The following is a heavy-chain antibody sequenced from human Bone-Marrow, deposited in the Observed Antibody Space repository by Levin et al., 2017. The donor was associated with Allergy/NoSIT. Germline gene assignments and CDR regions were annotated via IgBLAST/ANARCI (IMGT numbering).Heavy chain of an antibody. CDR2: IRSKAYGGTT. J-gene: IGHJ4*02. D-gene: IGHD3-22*01. CDR3: TRDTPYYYDSSGYHTCDY. Sequence: PGGSLRLSCTASGFTFGDYAMSWVRQAPGKGLEWVGFIRSKAYGGTTEYAASVKGRFTISRDDSKSIAYLQMNSLKTEDTAVYYCTRDTPYYYDSSGYHTCDYWGQGTLVTVSS. V-gene: IGHV3-49*04. CDR1: GFTFGDYA.